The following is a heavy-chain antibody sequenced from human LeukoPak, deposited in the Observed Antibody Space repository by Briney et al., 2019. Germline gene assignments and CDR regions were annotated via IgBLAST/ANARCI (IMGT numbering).Heavy chain of an antibody. CDR2: IIPIFGTA. Sequence: GASVKVSCKASGGTFSSYAISWVRQAPGQGLEWMGGIIPIFGTANYAQKFQGRVMITADKSTSTAYMELSSLRSEDTAVYYCAVGEVYAFDIWGQGTMVTVSS. CDR3: AVGEVYAFDI. CDR1: GGTFSSYA. V-gene: IGHV1-69*06. D-gene: IGHD3-10*01. J-gene: IGHJ3*02.